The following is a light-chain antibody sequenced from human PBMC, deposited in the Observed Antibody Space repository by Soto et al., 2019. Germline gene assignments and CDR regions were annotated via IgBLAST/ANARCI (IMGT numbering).Light chain of an antibody. CDR3: QQYGSSPRT. CDR2: DAS. V-gene: IGKV3-20*01. Sequence: EIVLTQSPGTLSLSPGELAALSCRASRSLSSTSLAWYQQRPGQAPRLLIYDASSRATGIPDRFSGSGSGTDFTLSTNRLDPDSFAVYYCQQYGSSPRTFGQGTKVEIK. CDR1: RSLSSTS. J-gene: IGKJ1*01.